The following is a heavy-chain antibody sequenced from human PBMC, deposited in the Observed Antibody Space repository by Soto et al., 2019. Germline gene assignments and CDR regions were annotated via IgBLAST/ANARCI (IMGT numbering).Heavy chain of an antibody. V-gene: IGHV3-23*01. CDR1: GFTFSSYA. CDR2: ISGSGGST. CDR3: AKDGVDIVATTPSNY. J-gene: IGHJ4*02. Sequence: EVQLLESGGGLVQPGGSLRLSCAASGFTFSSYAMSWVRQAPGKGLEWVSAISGSGGSTYYADSVKGRFTISRDNSKNPLYLQMNSLRAEDTAVYYCAKDGVDIVATTPSNYWGQGTLVTVSS. D-gene: IGHD5-12*01.